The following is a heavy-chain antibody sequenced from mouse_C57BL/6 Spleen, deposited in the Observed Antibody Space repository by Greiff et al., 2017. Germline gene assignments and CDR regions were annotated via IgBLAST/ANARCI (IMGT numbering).Heavy chain of an antibody. CDR1: GYTFPSYG. Sequence: VQLQQSGAELARPGASVTLSCKASGYTFPSYGLRWLKQTPVQGLGWIGEIYPRSGNTYYNEKFKGKATLTADKSSSTAYMELRSLTSEDSAVYFCARSSIITTVVTLDYWGQGTTLTVSS. V-gene: IGHV1-81*01. CDR2: IYPRSGNT. D-gene: IGHD1-1*01. CDR3: ARSSIITTVVTLDY. J-gene: IGHJ2*01.